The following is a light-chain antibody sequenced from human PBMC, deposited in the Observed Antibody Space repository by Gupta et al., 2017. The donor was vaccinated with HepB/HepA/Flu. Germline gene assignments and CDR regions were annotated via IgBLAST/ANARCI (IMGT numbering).Light chain of an antibody. CDR3: QAWDSSTGRV. V-gene: IGLV3-1*01. CDR2: RDN. J-gene: IGLJ2*01. CDR1: KLGDKY. Sequence: SYELTQPPPVSVSPGQTASITCSGDKLGDKYSSWYQQKPGQSPVLIIYRDNKRPSGIPERFSGSNSGNTATLTVSGTQPMDEADYYCQAWDSSTGRVFGGGTKLTVL.